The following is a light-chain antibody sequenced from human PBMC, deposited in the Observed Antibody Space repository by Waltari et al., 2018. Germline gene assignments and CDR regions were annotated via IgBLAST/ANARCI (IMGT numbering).Light chain of an antibody. CDR2: EDN. V-gene: IGLV6-57*04. J-gene: IGLJ3*02. CDR3: QSYDYYNQAIV. CDR1: SGRIAGNY. Sequence: NFILTQPHSVSESPGKTVTISCTRSSGRIAGNYVQWYQQRPSSAPTIVIYEDNRRPSGVPDPLSGSIESSSNSASLTISGLKTEDEADYYCQSYDYYNQAIVFGGGTKLTVL.